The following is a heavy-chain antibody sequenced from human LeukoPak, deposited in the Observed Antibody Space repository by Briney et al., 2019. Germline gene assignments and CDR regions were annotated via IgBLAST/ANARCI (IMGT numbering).Heavy chain of an antibody. Sequence: SGGSLRPSCAASGFTFSSYAMSWVRQAPGKGLEWVSAISGSGGSTYYADSVKGRFTISRDNSKNTLYLQMNSLRAEDTAVYYCAKDLVVVVAATPGGYYFDYWGQGTLVTVSS. D-gene: IGHD2-15*01. CDR1: GFTFSSYA. J-gene: IGHJ4*02. CDR3: AKDLVVVVAATPGGYYFDY. V-gene: IGHV3-23*01. CDR2: ISGSGGST.